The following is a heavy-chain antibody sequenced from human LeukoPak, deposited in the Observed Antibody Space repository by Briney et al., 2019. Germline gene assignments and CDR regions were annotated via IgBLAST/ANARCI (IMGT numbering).Heavy chain of an antibody. D-gene: IGHD1-26*01. J-gene: IGHJ6*03. CDR1: GGSFSGYY. CDR3: ASTKPSGSYDYYCMDV. CDR2: IYYSGST. Sequence: SETLSLTCAVYGGSFSGYYWSWIRQPPGKGLEWIGSIYYSGSTYYNPSLKSRVTISVDTSKNQFSLKLSSVTAADTAVYYCASTKPSGSYDYYCMDVWGKGTTVTVSS. V-gene: IGHV4-34*01.